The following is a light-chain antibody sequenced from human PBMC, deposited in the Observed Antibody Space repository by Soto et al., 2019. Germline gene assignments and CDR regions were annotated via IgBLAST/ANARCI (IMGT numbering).Light chain of an antibody. CDR1: ISNIGKDT. Sequence: QLVLTQPPSVSGTPGLRVNISCSGGISNIGKDTVNWYQQLPGTAPKLLMFNDDKRRSGVPDRFSGSRSGTSASLAISGLQSDDEAVYFCSTWDDSRKGWVLGGGTKLTVL. V-gene: IGLV1-44*01. CDR3: STWDDSRKGWV. CDR2: NDD. J-gene: IGLJ3*02.